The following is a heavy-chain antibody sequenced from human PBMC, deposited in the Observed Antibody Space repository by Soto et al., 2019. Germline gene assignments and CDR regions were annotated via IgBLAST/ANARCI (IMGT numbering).Heavy chain of an antibody. D-gene: IGHD3-10*01. J-gene: IGHJ6*02. CDR2: ISYDGSNK. V-gene: IGHV3-30-3*01. CDR3: ARERITMVRGEGGMDV. Sequence: QVQLVESGGGVVQPGRSLRLSCAASGFTFSSYAMHWVRQAPGKGLEWVAVISYDGSNKYYADSVKGRFTISRDNSKNTLYLQMNGLRAEDTAVYYCARERITMVRGEGGMDVWGQGTTVTVSS. CDR1: GFTFSSYA.